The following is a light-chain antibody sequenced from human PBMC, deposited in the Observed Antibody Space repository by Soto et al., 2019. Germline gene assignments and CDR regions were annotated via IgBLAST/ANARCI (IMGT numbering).Light chain of an antibody. V-gene: IGLV2-14*02. Sequence: QSALTQPASVSGSPGQSITISCTGTSSDVGSYNLVSWYQQHPGKAPKLMISEVSNRPSGVSNRFSGSKSGNTASLTISGLQADDEADYYCSSYTGTSPPLVFGGGTQLTVL. J-gene: IGLJ3*02. CDR3: SSYTGTSPPLV. CDR1: SSDVGSYNL. CDR2: EVS.